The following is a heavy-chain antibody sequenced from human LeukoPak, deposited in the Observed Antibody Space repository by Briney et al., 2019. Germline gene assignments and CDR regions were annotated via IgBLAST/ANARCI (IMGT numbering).Heavy chain of an antibody. CDR3: ARGRGGYSGYAFDY. D-gene: IGHD5-12*01. CDR1: GYTFTGYY. Sequence: GASVKASCKASGYTFTGYYMHWVRQAPGQGLEWMGWINPNSGGTNYAQKFQGRVTMTRDTSISTAYMELSRLRSDDTAVYYCARGRGGYSGYAFDYWGQGTLVTVSS. J-gene: IGHJ4*02. V-gene: IGHV1-2*02. CDR2: INPNSGGT.